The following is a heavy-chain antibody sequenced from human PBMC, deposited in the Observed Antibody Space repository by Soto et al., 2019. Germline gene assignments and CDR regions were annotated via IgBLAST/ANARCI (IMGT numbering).Heavy chain of an antibody. V-gene: IGHV3-74*01. Sequence: EVQLVESGGGLVQPGGSLRLSCVASGFTFSSDWMHWVRQGAGKGLVWVSRINMDGSVTNYADSVKGRFTISRDNAKNRQCPKLKSPRLALTAPYYSARVPRAVYGNVYWGQVALAAV. CDR3: ARVPRAVYGNVY. J-gene: IGHJ4*02. CDR2: INMDGSVT. CDR1: GFTFSSDW. D-gene: IGHD4-4*01.